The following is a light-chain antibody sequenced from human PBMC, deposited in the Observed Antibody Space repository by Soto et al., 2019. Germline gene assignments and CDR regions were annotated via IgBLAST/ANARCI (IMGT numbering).Light chain of an antibody. Sequence: EIVLTQSPGTLSLSPGERATLSCRAAQSINSNNLAGYQQRPGQGPRLLIYGASTRATGIPDRFSGSGSGTDFTLTITRVEPEDFAMYYCQQYGSPALSFGGGTKVEI. CDR1: QSINSNN. CDR2: GAS. V-gene: IGKV3-20*01. J-gene: IGKJ4*01. CDR3: QQYGSPALS.